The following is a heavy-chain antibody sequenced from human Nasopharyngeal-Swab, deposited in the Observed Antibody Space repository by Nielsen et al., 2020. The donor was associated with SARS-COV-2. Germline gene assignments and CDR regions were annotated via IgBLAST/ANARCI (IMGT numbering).Heavy chain of an antibody. CDR2: ISSSSSYT. CDR3: VSDLAYCGGDCYGNAFDI. CDR1: GFTFSDYY. Sequence: GGSLRLSCAASGFTFSDYYMSWIRQAPGKGLEWVSYISSSSSYTNYADSVKGRFTISRDNAKNSLYLQMNSLRAEDTAVYYCVSDLAYCGGDCYGNAFDIWGQGTMVTVSS. J-gene: IGHJ3*02. V-gene: IGHV3-11*06. D-gene: IGHD2-21*02.